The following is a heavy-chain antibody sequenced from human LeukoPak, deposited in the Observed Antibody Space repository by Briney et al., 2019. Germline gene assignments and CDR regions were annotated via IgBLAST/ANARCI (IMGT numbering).Heavy chain of an antibody. CDR3: AVQITIFGVLNGNYFDY. CDR2: IYYSGST. V-gene: IGHV4-39*07. J-gene: IGHJ4*02. D-gene: IGHD3-3*01. CDR1: GGSISSSSYY. Sequence: SETLSLTCTVSGGSISSSSYYWGWIRQPPGKGLERIASIYYSGSTYYNPSLKSRVTISVDTSKNQFSLKLSSVTAADAAVYYCAVQITIFGVLNGNYFDYWGQGTLVTVSS.